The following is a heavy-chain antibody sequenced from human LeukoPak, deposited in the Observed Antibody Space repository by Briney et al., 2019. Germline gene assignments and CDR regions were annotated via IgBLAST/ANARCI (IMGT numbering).Heavy chain of an antibody. CDR3: AREDNGRLQGWFDP. J-gene: IGHJ5*02. Sequence: PSETLSLTCTVSGGSISSYYWSWIRQPAGKGLEWIGRIYTSGSTNYNPSLKSRVTMSVDTSKNQFSLKLSSVTAADTAVYYCAREDNGRLQGWFDPWGQGTLVTVSS. D-gene: IGHD5-12*01. CDR1: GGSISSYY. V-gene: IGHV4-4*07. CDR2: IYTSGST.